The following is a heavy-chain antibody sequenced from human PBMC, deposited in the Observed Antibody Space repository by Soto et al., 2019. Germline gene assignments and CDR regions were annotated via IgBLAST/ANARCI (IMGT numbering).Heavy chain of an antibody. Sequence: SETLSLTCAVYGGSFSGYSRSWIRQPPGKGLEWIGEINHSGSTNYNPSLKSRVTISVDTSKNQFSLKLSSVTAADTAVYYCASSTPYYDFWSGYYGMDVWVQGTTVTVSS. J-gene: IGHJ6*02. CDR1: GGSFSGYS. CDR2: INHSGST. V-gene: IGHV4-34*01. D-gene: IGHD3-3*01. CDR3: ASSTPYYDFWSGYYGMDV.